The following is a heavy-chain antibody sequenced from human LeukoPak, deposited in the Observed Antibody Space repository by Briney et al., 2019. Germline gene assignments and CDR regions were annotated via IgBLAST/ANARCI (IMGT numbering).Heavy chain of an antibody. CDR3: AKGRTGFSYGYGIDY. D-gene: IGHD5-18*01. Sequence: TGGSLRLSCAASAFTFSSYAMSWVRQAPGKGLEWVSSISTSDGTTYYADSVKGRFTISRDNSKNTLYLQMNSLRAEDAAIYYCAKGRTGFSYGYGIDYWGQGTLVTVFS. CDR2: ISTSDGTT. J-gene: IGHJ4*02. CDR1: AFTFSSYA. V-gene: IGHV3-23*01.